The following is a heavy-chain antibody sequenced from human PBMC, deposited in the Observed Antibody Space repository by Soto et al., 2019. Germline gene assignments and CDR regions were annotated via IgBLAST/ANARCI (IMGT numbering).Heavy chain of an antibody. CDR3: ARTYSSGWSDWFDP. V-gene: IGHV4-61*01. J-gene: IGHJ5*02. CDR2: ICYSGST. CDR1: GGSVSSGSYY. Sequence: PSETLSLTCTVSGGSVSSGSYYWSWIRQPPGKGLEWIGYICYSGSTNYNPSLKSRVTISVDTSKNQFSLKLSSVTAADTAVYYCARTYSSGWSDWFDPWGQGTLVTVSS. D-gene: IGHD6-19*01.